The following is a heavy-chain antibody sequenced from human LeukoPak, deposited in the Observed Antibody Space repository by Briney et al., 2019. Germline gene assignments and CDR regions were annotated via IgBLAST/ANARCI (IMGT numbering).Heavy chain of an antibody. Sequence: PGGSLRLSCAASGFTFSSYSIYWVRQAPGKGLEWVSSISSSSSYIYYADSVKGRFTISRDNAKNSLYLQMNSLRADDTAVYYCARDYKWAAAGIGHPFDYWGQGTLVTVSS. CDR3: ARDYKWAAAGIGHPFDY. D-gene: IGHD6-13*01. CDR2: ISSSSSYI. J-gene: IGHJ4*02. V-gene: IGHV3-21*01. CDR1: GFTFSSYS.